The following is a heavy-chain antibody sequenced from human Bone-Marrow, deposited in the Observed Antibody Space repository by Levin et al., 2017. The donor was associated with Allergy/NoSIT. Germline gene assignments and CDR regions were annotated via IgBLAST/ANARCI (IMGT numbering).Heavy chain of an antibody. J-gene: IGHJ6*02. V-gene: IGHV3-9*01. CDR1: GFTFSSYA. CDR3: VQDISGWLNSGDDGSSDYYHAMDV. CDR2: ISWDSRTI. Sequence: GGSLRLSCAASGFTFSSYAMHWVRLVPGKGLEWVLGISWDSRTIVYADSVKGRFTISRDNAKHSLFLQMTSLRVEDTALYYCVQDISGWLNSGDDGSSDYYHAMDVWGQGTTVTVSS. D-gene: IGHD5-12*01.